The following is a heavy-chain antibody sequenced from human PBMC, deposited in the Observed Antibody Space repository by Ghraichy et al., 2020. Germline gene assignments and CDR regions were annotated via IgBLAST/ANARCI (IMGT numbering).Heavy chain of an antibody. J-gene: IGHJ3*02. V-gene: IGHV4-59*01. Sequence: SQTLSLTCTVSGGSISSYYWSWIRQPPGKGLEWIGYIYYSGSTNYNPSLKSRVTISVDTSKNQFSLKLSSVTAGDTAVYYCARFGQGDAFDIWGQGTMVTVSS. CDR2: IYYSGST. CDR1: GGSISSYY. D-gene: IGHD3-10*01. CDR3: ARFGQGDAFDI.